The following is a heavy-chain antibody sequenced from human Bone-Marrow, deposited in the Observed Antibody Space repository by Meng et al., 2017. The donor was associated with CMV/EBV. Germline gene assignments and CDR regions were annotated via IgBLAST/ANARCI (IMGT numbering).Heavy chain of an antibody. CDR1: GGSISSYY. V-gene: IGHV4-59*01. CDR3: AGHCSSTSCFPYYYYGMDV. J-gene: IGHJ6*02. D-gene: IGHD2-2*01. CDR2: IYYSGST. Sequence: SEPLSLTCTVFGGSISSYYWSWIRQPPGKGLEWIGYIYYSGSTNYNPSLKSRVTISVDTSKNQFSLKLSSVTAADTAVYYCAGHCSSTSCFPYYYYGMDVWGQGTTVTVSS.